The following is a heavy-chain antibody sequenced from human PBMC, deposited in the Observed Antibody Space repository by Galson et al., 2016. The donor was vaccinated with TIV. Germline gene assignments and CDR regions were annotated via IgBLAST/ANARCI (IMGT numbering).Heavy chain of an antibody. D-gene: IGHD2-21*01. CDR3: ASGWGLGIVATLFDK. Sequence: LRLSCAASGFTFSDYYMNWIRRAPGKGLEWVSFIGHSGNNIYYADSVKGRFTISRDNAKNLLYLQMNSLRAEDTAVYYCASGWGLGIVATLFDKWGQGTLVTVSS. CDR2: IGHSGNNI. V-gene: IGHV3-11*04. J-gene: IGHJ4*02. CDR1: GFTFSDYY.